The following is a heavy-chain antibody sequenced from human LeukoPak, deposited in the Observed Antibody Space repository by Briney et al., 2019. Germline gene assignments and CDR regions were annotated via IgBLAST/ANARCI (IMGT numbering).Heavy chain of an antibody. Sequence: ASVKVSCKASGYTFTSYGISWVRQAPGQGLEWMGWISAYNGNTNYAQKLQGRVTMTTDTSTSTAYMELSSLRSEDTAVYYCARAYYYYASGGYALFDPWGQGTLVPVSS. CDR3: ARAYYYYASGGYALFDP. CDR2: ISAYNGNT. J-gene: IGHJ5*02. CDR1: GYTFTSYG. V-gene: IGHV1-18*01. D-gene: IGHD3-10*01.